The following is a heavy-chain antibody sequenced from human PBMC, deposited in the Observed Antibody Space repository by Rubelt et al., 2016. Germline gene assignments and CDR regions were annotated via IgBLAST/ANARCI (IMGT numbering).Heavy chain of an antibody. CDR1: GFTFSNAW. CDR2: ILYDGSNK. J-gene: IGHJ4*02. V-gene: IGHV3-30*03. CDR3: LGDRNWAFDY. Sequence: VQLVESGGGLVQPGRSLRLSCAASGFTFSNAWLNWVRQAPGKGLEWVAVILYDGSNKYYAESVKGRFTISRDNSKNTLYLQMNSLRAEDTAVYYWLGDRNWAFDYWGEGALVTVSA. D-gene: IGHD3-16*01.